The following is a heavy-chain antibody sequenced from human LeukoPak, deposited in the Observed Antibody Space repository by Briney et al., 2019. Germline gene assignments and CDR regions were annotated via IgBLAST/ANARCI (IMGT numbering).Heavy chain of an antibody. CDR2: MNLNSGNT. V-gene: IGHV1-8*01. J-gene: IGHJ4*02. CDR3: ARNVPSTGDFVY. CDR1: GYTFTSYD. D-gene: IGHD3-10*01. Sequence: ASVKVSCKASGYTFTSYDNNRLRQATGQGLEWLGWMNLNSGNTGYAQKFQGRVTITRDTSISTACMELSSLTSEDTAVYYCARNVPSTGDFVYWGQGTLVTVSS.